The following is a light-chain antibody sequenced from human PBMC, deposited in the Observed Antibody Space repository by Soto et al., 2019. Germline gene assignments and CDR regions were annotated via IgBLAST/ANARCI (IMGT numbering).Light chain of an antibody. CDR3: QQYNNWPPPCT. V-gene: IGKV3-15*01. J-gene: IGKJ1*01. Sequence: IVMTQSPVTLCMSPGETATLSRRASGTGATNVACCQQTPGQAPRLLIYDSSARATGIPDRFSGSGFGTEFTLTITSLQSEDFALYYCQQYNNWPPPCTVGQGTKVEIK. CDR2: DSS. CDR1: GTGATN.